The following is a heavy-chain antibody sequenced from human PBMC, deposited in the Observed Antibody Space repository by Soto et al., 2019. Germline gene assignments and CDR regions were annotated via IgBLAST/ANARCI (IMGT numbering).Heavy chain of an antibody. V-gene: IGHV1-69*13. Sequence: PSVKVSCKASGGTFSSYAISWVRQAPGQGLEWMGGIIPIFGTANYAQKFQGRVTITADESTSTAYMELSSLRSEDTAVYYCARSEYYYDSSSGYRPDVRFDYWGQGTLVTVSS. J-gene: IGHJ4*02. D-gene: IGHD3-22*01. CDR2: IIPIFGTA. CDR3: ARSEYYYDSSSGYRPDVRFDY. CDR1: GGTFSSYA.